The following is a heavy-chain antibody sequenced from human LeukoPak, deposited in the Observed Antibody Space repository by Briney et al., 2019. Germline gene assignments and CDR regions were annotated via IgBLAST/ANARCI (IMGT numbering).Heavy chain of an antibody. D-gene: IGHD3-3*01. J-gene: IGHJ6*03. CDR1: GFTFSSYW. CDR2: ISTDGSST. V-gene: IGHV3-74*01. CDR3: ARGLVTYYYYYMDV. Sequence: GGSLRLSCAASGFTFSSYWMHWVRQAPGKGLVWVSRISTDGSSTSYADSVKGRFTISRDNAKNSLYLQMNSLRAEDTALYYCARGLVTYYYYYMDVWGKGTTVTVSS.